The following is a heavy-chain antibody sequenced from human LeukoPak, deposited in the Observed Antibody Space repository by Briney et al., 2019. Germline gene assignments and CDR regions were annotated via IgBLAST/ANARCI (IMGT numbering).Heavy chain of an antibody. CDR2: IESKTDGETT. CDR3: STYGSGRKFDY. D-gene: IGHD3-10*01. J-gene: IGHJ4*02. Sequence: GGSLRLSCVGSGFSFTDSWMSWVRQIPGKGLEWVGRIESKTDGETTDYATPVKDRFIISRDDSTNTLYLQMNSLESEDTAVYYCSTYGSGRKFDYWGQGPLVTVSS. CDR1: GFSFTDSW. V-gene: IGHV3-15*04.